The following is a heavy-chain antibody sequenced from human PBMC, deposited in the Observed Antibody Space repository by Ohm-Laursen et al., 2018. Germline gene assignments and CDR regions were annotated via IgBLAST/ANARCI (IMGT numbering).Heavy chain of an antibody. Sequence: SETLSLTCTVSGGSISSYYWSWIRQPPGKGLEWIGYIYYSGSTNYNPSLKSRVTISVDTSKNQFSLKLSSVTAADTAVYYCARGTSSWYYFDYWGQGTLVTVSS. V-gene: IGHV4-59*08. J-gene: IGHJ4*02. CDR1: GGSISSYY. D-gene: IGHD6-13*01. CDR2: IYYSGST. CDR3: ARGTSSWYYFDY.